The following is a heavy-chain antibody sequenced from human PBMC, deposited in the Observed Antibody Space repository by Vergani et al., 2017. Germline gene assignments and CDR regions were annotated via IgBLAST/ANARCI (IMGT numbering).Heavy chain of an antibody. Sequence: QVHLVESGGGVVQPGGSLRLSCTASGFTFSSFGMHWVRQAPGKGLEWLGLVWFDGNNKYYADSVKGRFTISRDNSKNALYLQMNSLRAEDTAVYYCARAVEDGDYPVDYWGQGTLVTVSS. CDR1: GFTFSSFG. CDR3: ARAVEDGDYPVDY. CDR2: VWFDGNNK. J-gene: IGHJ4*02. V-gene: IGHV3-33*01. D-gene: IGHD4-17*01.